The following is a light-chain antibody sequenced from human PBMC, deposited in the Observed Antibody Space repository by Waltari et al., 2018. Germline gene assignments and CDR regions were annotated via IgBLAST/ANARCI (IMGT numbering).Light chain of an antibody. Sequence: QSALPHPAPVSVSPGQTITLSCSRTSSNVWNYKRVPWDQQHPGKSPELMIYAVSKRPSGVSDRFSRSKSGDMASLTISGLQPEDEAEYFCSSYAGSSKGVFGGGTKVTVL. J-gene: IGLJ2*01. CDR2: AVS. CDR1: SSNVWNYKR. V-gene: IGLV2-23*02. CDR3: SSYAGSSKGV.